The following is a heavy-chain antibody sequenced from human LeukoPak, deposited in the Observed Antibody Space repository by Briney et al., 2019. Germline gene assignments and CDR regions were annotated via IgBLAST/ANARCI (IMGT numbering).Heavy chain of an antibody. CDR1: GFTFSSHW. D-gene: IGHD2-2*01. Sequence: GGSLRLSCAASGFTFSSHWMHWVRQAPGKGLVWVSRINTDGSTTNYADSVKGRFIISRDDSKNTLYLQMNSLRAEDTALYYCARDYCSTTTCLDYWGRGTLVTVSP. J-gene: IGHJ4*02. CDR3: ARDYCSTTTCLDY. V-gene: IGHV3-74*01. CDR2: INTDGSTT.